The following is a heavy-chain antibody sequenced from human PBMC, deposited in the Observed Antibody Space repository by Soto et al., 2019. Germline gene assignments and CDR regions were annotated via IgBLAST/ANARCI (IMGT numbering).Heavy chain of an antibody. J-gene: IGHJ4*02. D-gene: IGHD6-13*01. Sequence: SETLSLTCTVSGGSISSYYWSWIRQPPGKGLEWIGYIYYSGSTNYNPSLKSRVTISVDTSKNQFSLKLSSVTAADTAVYYCARVGSSWYYFDYWGQGTLVTVSS. CDR1: GGSISSYY. CDR3: ARVGSSWYYFDY. V-gene: IGHV4-59*01. CDR2: IYYSGST.